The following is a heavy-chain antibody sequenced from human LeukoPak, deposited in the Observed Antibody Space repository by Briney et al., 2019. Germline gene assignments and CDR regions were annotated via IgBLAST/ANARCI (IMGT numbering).Heavy chain of an antibody. V-gene: IGHV4-4*07. Sequence: SETLSLTCTVSGGSISSYYWSWIRQPAGKGLEWIGRMYTDGSTNYNPFLNSRVTVSVDTSKKHFSLRLNSVTAADTAVYYCATYDQKLAFDNWGQGTLVTVSS. CDR2: MYTDGST. CDR3: ATYDQKLAFDN. CDR1: GGSISSYY. J-gene: IGHJ4*02. D-gene: IGHD6-13*01.